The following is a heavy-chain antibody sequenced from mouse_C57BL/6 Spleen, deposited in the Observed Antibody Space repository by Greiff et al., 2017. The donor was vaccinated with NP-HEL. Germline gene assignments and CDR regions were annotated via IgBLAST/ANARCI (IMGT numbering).Heavy chain of an antibody. D-gene: IGHD4-1*01. CDR3: ASYWDYFDY. V-gene: IGHV1-62-3*01. CDR2: IDPNSGST. CDR1: GYTFTSYW. J-gene: IGHJ2*01. Sequence: QVQLQQPGAELVKPGASVKLSCKASGYTFTSYWMHWVKQRPGRGLEWIGRIDPNSGSTNYNEKFKSKATLTVDTSSSTAYMQLRSLTSEDSAVYYCASYWDYFDYWGQGTPLTVSS.